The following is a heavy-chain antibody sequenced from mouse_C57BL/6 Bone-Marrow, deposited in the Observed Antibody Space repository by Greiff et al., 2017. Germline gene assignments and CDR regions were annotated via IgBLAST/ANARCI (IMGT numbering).Heavy chain of an antibody. CDR3: ARLRGGSYFDY. Sequence: EVMLVESGGDLVKPGGSLKLSCAASGFTFSSYGMSWVRQTPDKRLEWVATISSGGSYTYYPDSVKGRFTISRDNAKNTLYLQMSSLKSEDTAMYNCARLRGGSYFDYGGKGTTLTVSS. V-gene: IGHV5-6*01. CDR1: GFTFSSYG. J-gene: IGHJ2*01. CDR2: ISSGGSYT.